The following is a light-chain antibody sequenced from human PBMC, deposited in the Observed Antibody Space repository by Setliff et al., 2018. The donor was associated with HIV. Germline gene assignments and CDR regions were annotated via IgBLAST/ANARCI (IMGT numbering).Light chain of an antibody. V-gene: IGLV2-14*03. J-gene: IGLJ1*01. Sequence: QSALAQPASVSGSPGQSITISCTGTSSDVGGYNYVSWYQQHPGKVPKLMIYDASKRPSGVSNRFSGSKSGNTASLTISGLQAEDEADYYCSSYTSSTPLYVFGTGTKVT. CDR3: SSYTSSTPLYV. CDR2: DAS. CDR1: SSDVGGYNY.